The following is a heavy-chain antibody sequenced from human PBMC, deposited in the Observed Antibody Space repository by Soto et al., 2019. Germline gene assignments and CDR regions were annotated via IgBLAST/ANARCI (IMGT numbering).Heavy chain of an antibody. CDR3: ARGPRYSSGWYVSYCMDV. D-gene: IGHD6-19*01. CDR2: INPNSGGT. Sequence: QVQLVQSGAEVKKPGASVKVSCKASGYTFTGYYMHWVRQAPGQGLEWMGWINPNSGGTNYAQKFQGRVTMTRDTSISTAYMELSRLRSDDTAVYYCARGPRYSSGWYVSYCMDVWGQGTTVTVSS. J-gene: IGHJ6*02. V-gene: IGHV1-2*02. CDR1: GYTFTGYY.